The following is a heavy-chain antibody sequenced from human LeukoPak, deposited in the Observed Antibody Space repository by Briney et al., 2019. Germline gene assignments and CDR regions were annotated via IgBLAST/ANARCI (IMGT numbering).Heavy chain of an antibody. Sequence: SETLSLTCAVSGGSISSSNWWGWVRQPPGKGLEWIGEIYHSGSTNYNPSLKSRVTISVDKSKNQFSLKLSSVTAADTAVYYCARDFIAVATNWFDPWGQGTLVTVSS. V-gene: IGHV4-4*02. CDR3: ARDFIAVATNWFDP. J-gene: IGHJ5*02. CDR2: IYHSGST. CDR1: GGSISSSNW. D-gene: IGHD6-19*01.